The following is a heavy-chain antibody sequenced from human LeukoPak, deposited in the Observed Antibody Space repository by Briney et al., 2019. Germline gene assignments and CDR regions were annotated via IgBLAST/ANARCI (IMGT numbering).Heavy chain of an antibody. J-gene: IGHJ5*02. V-gene: IGHV3-11*01. D-gene: IGHD3-10*01. CDR1: GFTFSDYY. CDR2: ISTSGDII. CDR3: ATSSGSSA. Sequence: GGSLRLACAASGFTFSDYYMSWFRQAPGKGLEWVSYISTSGDIIHYTDSVKGRFTISRDDARNSLYLQMNSLRAEDSAVYYCATSSGSSAWGQGTLVTVSS.